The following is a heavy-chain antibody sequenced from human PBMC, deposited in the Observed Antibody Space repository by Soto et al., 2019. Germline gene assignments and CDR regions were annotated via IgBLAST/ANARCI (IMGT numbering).Heavy chain of an antibody. CDR2: MDPNSGST. D-gene: IGHD3-3*01. V-gene: IGHV1-8*01. CDR1: GYTFTTYD. J-gene: IGHJ6*02. CDR3: ARERKFEFWRKGLDV. Sequence: QAQLVQSGAEVRKPGASVKVSCKASGYTFTTYDINWVRQAPGQGLEWLGWMDPNSGSTGYAQNFQGRITMTRNISRNTAHMELSSLQSEVTAVYYCARERKFEFWRKGLDVWGQGTTVTVSS.